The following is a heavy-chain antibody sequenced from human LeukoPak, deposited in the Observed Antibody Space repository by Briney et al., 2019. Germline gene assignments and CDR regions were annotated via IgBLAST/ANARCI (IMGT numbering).Heavy chain of an antibody. Sequence: ASVTVSCKASGYTFTSCYMHWVRQAPGQGLEWMGIINPSGGSTSYAQKFQGRVTMTRDMSTSTVYMELSSLRSEDTAVYYCARDHTQETYYDFWSGYSHFDYWGQGTLVTVSS. CDR3: ARDHTQETYYDFWSGYSHFDY. CDR2: INPSGGST. CDR1: GYTFTSCY. D-gene: IGHD3-3*01. V-gene: IGHV1-46*01. J-gene: IGHJ4*02.